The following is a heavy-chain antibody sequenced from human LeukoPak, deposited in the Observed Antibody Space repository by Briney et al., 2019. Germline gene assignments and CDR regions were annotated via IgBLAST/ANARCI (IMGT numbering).Heavy chain of an antibody. Sequence: GRSLRLSCAASGFTFSSYAMHWVRQAPGKGLEWVAVKSYDGSNKYYADSVKGRFTISRDNSKNTLYLQMNSLRAEDTAVYYCARYSSSSVYWGQGTLVTVSS. V-gene: IGHV3-30-3*01. CDR2: KSYDGSNK. J-gene: IGHJ4*02. CDR1: GFTFSSYA. D-gene: IGHD6-6*01. CDR3: ARYSSSSVY.